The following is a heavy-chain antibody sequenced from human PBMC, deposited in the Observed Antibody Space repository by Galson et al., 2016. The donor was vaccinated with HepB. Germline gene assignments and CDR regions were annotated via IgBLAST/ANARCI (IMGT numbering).Heavy chain of an antibody. CDR2: VSYSGGST. CDR1: GFTISNYG. D-gene: IGHD6-13*01. J-gene: IGHJ4*02. Sequence: SLRLSCAASGFTISNYGVSWVRQAPGKGLEWVSTVSYSGGSTYFADSVKGRFTISRDNSKNTLFLQMNSLRAEDTAVYYCAREKDSSSWYNFDYWGQGTLVTVSS. CDR3: AREKDSSSWYNFDY. V-gene: IGHV3-23*01.